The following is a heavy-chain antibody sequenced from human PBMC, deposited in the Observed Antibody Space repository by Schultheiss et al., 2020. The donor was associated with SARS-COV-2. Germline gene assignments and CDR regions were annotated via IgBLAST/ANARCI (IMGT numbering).Heavy chain of an antibody. Sequence: SVKVSCKASGYTFTGYYMHWVRQAPGQGLEWMGGIIPIFGTANYAQKFQGRVTITADESTSTAYMELSSLRAEDTAVYYCARDGGSIAVALKVMDVWGQGTTVTVSS. D-gene: IGHD6-19*01. CDR3: ARDGGSIAVALKVMDV. CDR2: IIPIFGTA. J-gene: IGHJ6*02. CDR1: GYTFTGYY. V-gene: IGHV1-69*13.